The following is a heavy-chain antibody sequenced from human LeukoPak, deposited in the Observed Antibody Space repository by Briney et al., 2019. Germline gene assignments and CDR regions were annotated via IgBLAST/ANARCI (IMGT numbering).Heavy chain of an antibody. V-gene: IGHV1-3*03. Sequence: ASVKVSCKASGYTFTSYAMHWVRQAPGQRLEWMGWINAGNGNTKYSQEFQGRVTITRDTSASTAYMELSSLRSEDMAVYYCARASGTFSWYAGYFDYWGQGTLVTVSS. CDR1: GYTFTSYA. CDR3: ARASGTFSWYAGYFDY. D-gene: IGHD6-13*01. CDR2: INAGNGNT. J-gene: IGHJ4*02.